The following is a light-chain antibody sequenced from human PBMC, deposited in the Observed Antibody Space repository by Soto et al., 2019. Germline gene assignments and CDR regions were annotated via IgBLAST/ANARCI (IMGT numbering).Light chain of an antibody. Sequence: DIQMTQSPSSLSASVGDRVTIACRASQSISSSLNWYQQKPGKAPKLLIYAASSLQSGVPSRFSGSGSGTDFTLTISSLQPEDFATYYCQQTYTTPVTFGQGTKVDIK. CDR3: QQTYTTPVT. CDR1: QSISSS. V-gene: IGKV1-39*01. CDR2: AAS. J-gene: IGKJ1*01.